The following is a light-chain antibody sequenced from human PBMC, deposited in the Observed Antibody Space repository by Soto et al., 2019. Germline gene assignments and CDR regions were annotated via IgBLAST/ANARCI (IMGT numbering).Light chain of an antibody. CDR1: TSDFV. Sequence: QSALTQPASVSGSSGQSITISCTGTTSDFVSWYQQSPGQAPKLIIYEVANRPSGVSDRFSGSKSGNTASLTISGLRAEDEADYYCSSYTRRATLVVGGGTKLTVL. CDR3: SSYTRRATLV. V-gene: IGLV2-14*01. J-gene: IGLJ2*01. CDR2: EVA.